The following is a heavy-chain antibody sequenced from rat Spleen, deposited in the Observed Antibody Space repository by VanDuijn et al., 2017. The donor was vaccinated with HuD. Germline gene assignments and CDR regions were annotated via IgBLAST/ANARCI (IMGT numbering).Heavy chain of an antibody. CDR1: GHSITSAYR. CDR3: ARASGDDFDY. V-gene: IGHV3-3*01. Sequence: EVQLQESGPGLVKPSQSLSLTCSVSGHSITSAYRWNWIRKFPGNKLEWMGYINSAGSTNYNPSLKSRISITRDTSKNQFFLQVNSVTPAEKATYYCARASGDDFDYWGQGVMVTVSS. CDR2: INSAGST. J-gene: IGHJ2*01. D-gene: IGHD1-1*01.